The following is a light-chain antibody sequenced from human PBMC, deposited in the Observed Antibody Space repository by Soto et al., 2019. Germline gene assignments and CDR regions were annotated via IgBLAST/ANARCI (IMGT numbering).Light chain of an antibody. V-gene: IGKV1-9*01. Sequence: DIQLTQSPSFLSASVGDRVTITCRASQGISSYLAWYQQKPGQAPKLLIYAASTLQSGVPSRFSGSGSGTAFTLTISSLQPEDFATYYCQQLNSYPYTFGQGTKLEIK. CDR2: AAS. CDR1: QGISSY. J-gene: IGKJ2*01. CDR3: QQLNSYPYT.